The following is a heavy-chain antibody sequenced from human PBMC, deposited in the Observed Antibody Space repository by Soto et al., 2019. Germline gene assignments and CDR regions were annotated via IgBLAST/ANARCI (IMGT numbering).Heavy chain of an antibody. CDR2: INPATGAA. D-gene: IGHD3-3*01. Sequence: QLHLVQSGAVVKKPGASVTVSCSASGYPVTAYYMHWVRQAPGRGLEWMGGINPATGAAKYTQTFQGRVTTTGDTSTSTVFMELSGLTSEDTAVFYCARGGGVGVAGSAAFDMWGQGTLVTVSS. CDR1: GYPVTAYY. V-gene: IGHV1-2*02. J-gene: IGHJ3*02. CDR3: ARGGGVGVAGSAAFDM.